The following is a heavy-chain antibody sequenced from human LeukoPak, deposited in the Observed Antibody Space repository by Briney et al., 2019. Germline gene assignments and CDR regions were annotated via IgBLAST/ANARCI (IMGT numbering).Heavy chain of an antibody. CDR1: GFTFSISE. J-gene: IGHJ4*02. D-gene: IGHD3-10*01. Sequence: PGGSLRLSCAASGFTFSISEMNWVRQAPGKGLEWVAYISTSGYTIYYADSAKGRFTISRDNAKNSLYLQMNSLRAEDTAVYYCARGGDYYGSGNYRYYFDYWGQGTLVTVSS. CDR2: ISTSGYTI. CDR3: ARGGDYYGSGNYRYYFDY. V-gene: IGHV3-48*03.